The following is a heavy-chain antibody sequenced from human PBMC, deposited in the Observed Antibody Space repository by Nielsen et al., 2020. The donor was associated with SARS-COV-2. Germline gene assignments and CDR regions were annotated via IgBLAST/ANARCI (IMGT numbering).Heavy chain of an antibody. J-gene: IGHJ4*02. CDR3: ARVVGAYCSGGSCYSGVY. Sequence: SVKVSCKASGGTFSSYAISWVRQAPGQGLEWMGGIIPFFPTTNYAEKFQGRVTITADKSTSTAYMELSSLRSEDTAVYYCARVVGAYCSGGSCYSGVYWGQGTLVTVSS. D-gene: IGHD2-15*01. CDR2: IIPFFPTT. V-gene: IGHV1-69*06. CDR1: GGTFSSYA.